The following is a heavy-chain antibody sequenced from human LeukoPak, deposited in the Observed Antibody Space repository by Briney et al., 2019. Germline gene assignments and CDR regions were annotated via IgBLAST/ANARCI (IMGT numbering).Heavy chain of an antibody. CDR2: ISYDGSNK. D-gene: IGHD3-10*01. CDR1: GFTFSSYA. Sequence: GSLRLSCAASGFTFSSYAMHWVRQAPGKGLEWVAVISYDGSNKYYADSVKGRFTISRDNSKNTLYLQMNSLRAEDTAVYYCAREKEDYGSGSYQDYWGQGTLVTVSS. J-gene: IGHJ4*02. CDR3: AREKEDYGSGSYQDY. V-gene: IGHV3-30-3*01.